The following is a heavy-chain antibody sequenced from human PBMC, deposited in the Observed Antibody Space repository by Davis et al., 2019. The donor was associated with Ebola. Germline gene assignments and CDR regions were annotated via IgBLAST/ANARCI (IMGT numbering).Heavy chain of an antibody. CDR3: ARWQWLVGNLPERYYFDY. CDR2: IIPIFGTA. J-gene: IGHJ4*02. D-gene: IGHD6-19*01. V-gene: IGHV1-69*06. Sequence: SVKVSCKASGYTFTSYAISWVRQAPGQGLEWMGGIIPIFGTANYAQKFQGRVTITADKSTSTAYMELSSLRSEDTAVYYCARWQWLVGNLPERYYFDYWGQGTLVTVSS. CDR1: GYTFTSYA.